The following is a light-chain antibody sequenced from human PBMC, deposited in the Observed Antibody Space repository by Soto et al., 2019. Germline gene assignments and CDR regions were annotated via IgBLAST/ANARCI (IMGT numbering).Light chain of an antibody. J-gene: IGLJ3*02. CDR1: MRDVGAYNL. CDR2: EVR. V-gene: IGLV2-14*01. CDR3: SAYTARSTLV. Sequence: QSALTHPASLSLSAGQSITISCSGTMRDVGAYNLVSWYQQHPGTAPKLIIYEVRNRPSGISSRFSGSRSGNTASLTISGLQSEDEGDYYCSAYTARSTLVFGGGTKVTVL.